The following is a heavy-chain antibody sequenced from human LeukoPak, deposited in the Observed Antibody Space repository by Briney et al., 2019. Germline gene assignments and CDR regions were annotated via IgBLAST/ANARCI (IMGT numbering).Heavy chain of an antibody. D-gene: IGHD1-7*01. CDR3: ARDYALTLGTTTYFQH. Sequence: GASVKVSCKASGYIFDIYALLWVRQAPGQGLELMGWINTNTGNQTYAQGFTGRFVFSLDTSVSTAYLQISSLKAEDTAVYYCARDYALTLGTTTYFQHWGQGTLVTVSS. J-gene: IGHJ1*01. CDR2: INTNTGNQ. V-gene: IGHV7-4-1*02. CDR1: GYIFDIYA.